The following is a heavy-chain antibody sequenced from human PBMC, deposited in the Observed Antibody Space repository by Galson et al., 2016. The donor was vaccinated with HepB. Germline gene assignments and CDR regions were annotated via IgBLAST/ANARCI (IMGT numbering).Heavy chain of an antibody. D-gene: IGHD3-10*01. V-gene: IGHV3-30*18. J-gene: IGHJ3*02. CDR1: GFTFSSYG. CDR3: AKLSPDYGSGSYYHWGGEAFDI. CDR2: ISYDGSNK. Sequence: SLRLSCAASGFTFSSYGIHWVRQAPGKGLEWVALISYDGSNKYYTDSVKGRFTISRDNSKNMVYLQMNSLNTEDTAIYYCAKLSPDYGSGSYYHWGGEAFDIWGQGTKVTVSS.